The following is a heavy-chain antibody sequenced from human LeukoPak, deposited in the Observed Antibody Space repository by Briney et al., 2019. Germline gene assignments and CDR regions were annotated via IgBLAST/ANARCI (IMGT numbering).Heavy chain of an antibody. J-gene: IGHJ4*02. CDR1: GGSISSYY. Sequence: SETLSLTCTVSGGSISSYYWSWIRQPAGKGLEWIGYIYYSGSTNYNPSLKSRVTISVDTSKNQFSLKLSSVTAADTAVYYCASASYYDSSVYFDYWGQGTLVTVSS. CDR3: ASASYYDSSVYFDY. CDR2: IYYSGST. V-gene: IGHV4-59*01. D-gene: IGHD3-22*01.